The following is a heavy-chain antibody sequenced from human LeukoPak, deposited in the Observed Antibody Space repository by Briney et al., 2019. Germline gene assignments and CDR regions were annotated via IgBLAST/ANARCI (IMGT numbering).Heavy chain of an antibody. D-gene: IGHD4-17*01. CDR2: IYYSGST. CDR3: ARSGGDYGDHDY. Sequence: PSETLSLTCTVSGGSISSYYWSWIRQPPGKGLEWIGYIYYSGSTNYNPSLKSRVTISVDTSKNQFSLKLSSVTAADTAVYYCARSGGDYGDHDYWGQGTLVTVSS. V-gene: IGHV4-59*08. J-gene: IGHJ4*02. CDR1: GGSISSYY.